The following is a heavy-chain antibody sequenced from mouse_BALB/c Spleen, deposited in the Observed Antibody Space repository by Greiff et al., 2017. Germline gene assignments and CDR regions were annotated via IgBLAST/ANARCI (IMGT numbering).Heavy chain of an antibody. Sequence: EVQLVESGGGLVKPGGSLKLSCAASGFTFSSYAMSWVRQTPEKRLEWVASISSGGSTYYPDSVKGRFTISRDNARNILYLQMSSLRSEDTAMYYCAMDGYYVPFAYWGQGTLVTVSA. CDR2: ISSGGST. J-gene: IGHJ3*01. CDR1: GFTFSSYA. CDR3: AMDGYYVPFAY. D-gene: IGHD2-3*01. V-gene: IGHV5-6-5*01.